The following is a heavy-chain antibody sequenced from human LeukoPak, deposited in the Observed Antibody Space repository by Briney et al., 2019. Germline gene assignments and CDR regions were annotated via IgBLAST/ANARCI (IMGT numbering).Heavy chain of an antibody. J-gene: IGHJ4*02. CDR3: VRDRSGSSSVY. V-gene: IGHV3-74*01. CDR1: GFTFSNYW. D-gene: IGHD6-6*01. CDR2: INSDGSST. Sequence: GGSLRLSCAASGFTFSNYWMHWFRQAPGKGLVWVSHINSDGSSTTYADSVKGRFTISRDNAKNTLYLQMNSLRAEDTAVYYCVRDRSGSSSVYWGQGTLVTVCS.